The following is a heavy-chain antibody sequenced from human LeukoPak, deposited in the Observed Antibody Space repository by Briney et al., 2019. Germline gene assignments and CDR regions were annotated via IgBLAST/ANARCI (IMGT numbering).Heavy chain of an antibody. CDR1: GGSISSYY. V-gene: IGHV4-59*08. CDR3: ASIIDYYDSSGPVHYFDY. D-gene: IGHD3-22*01. J-gene: IGHJ4*02. CDR2: IYYSGST. Sequence: TSETLFLTCTVSGGSISSYYWSWIRQPPGKGLEWIGYIYYSGSTTYNPSLKSRVTISVDTSKNQFSLKLSSVTAADTAVYYCASIIDYYDSSGPVHYFDYWGQGTLVTVSS.